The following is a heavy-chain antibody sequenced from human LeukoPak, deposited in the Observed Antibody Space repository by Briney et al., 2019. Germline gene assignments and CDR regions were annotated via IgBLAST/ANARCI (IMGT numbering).Heavy chain of an antibody. V-gene: IGHV4-34*01. Sequence: SETLSLTCAVYGGSFSGYYWSWIRQPPGKGLEWIGEINHSGSTNYNPSLKSRVTISVDTSKNQFSLKLSSVTAADTAMYYCAIRVSSSWYVLPSGHHPLRYWGQGTLVTVSS. D-gene: IGHD6-13*01. J-gene: IGHJ4*02. CDR2: INHSGST. CDR1: GGSFSGYY. CDR3: AIRVSSSWYVLPSGHHPLRY.